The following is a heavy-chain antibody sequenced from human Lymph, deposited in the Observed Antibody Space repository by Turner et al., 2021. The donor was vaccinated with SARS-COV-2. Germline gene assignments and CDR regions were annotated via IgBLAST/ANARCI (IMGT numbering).Heavy chain of an antibody. V-gene: IGHV3-21*02. CDR3: LTGAE. J-gene: IGHJ4*02. CDR1: GFTFSSAT. D-gene: IGHD3-9*01. Sequence: EAQLVESGGGMVKPGGSLRLSCEASGFTFSSATMNWVRQAPGKGLQWVSSISSSGTYTYYADAVKGRFTISRDNAKSSGYLHMNSLRAEDTGLYYGLTGAEWGQGTLVTVSS. CDR2: ISSSGTYT.